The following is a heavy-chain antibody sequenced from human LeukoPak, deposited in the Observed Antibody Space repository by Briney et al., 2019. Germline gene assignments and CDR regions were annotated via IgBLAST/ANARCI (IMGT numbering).Heavy chain of an antibody. CDR2: IYSSGNT. J-gene: IGHJ3*02. Sequence: SETLSLTCTVSGGSISTTNYYWGWIRQPPGRDLEWIGSIYSSGNTYYNPSLESRVTISVDTSKNQLSLKLTSATAADTAVYYCARQDNWNYDAFDIWGQGTMVTVSS. CDR1: GGSISTTNYY. D-gene: IGHD1-7*01. V-gene: IGHV4-39*01. CDR3: ARQDNWNYDAFDI.